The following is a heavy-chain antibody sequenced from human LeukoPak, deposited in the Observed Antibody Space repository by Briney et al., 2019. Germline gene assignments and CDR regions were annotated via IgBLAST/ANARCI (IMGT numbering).Heavy chain of an antibody. D-gene: IGHD4-17*01. CDR3: AKESTVTPGNVNWFDT. CDR2: ITGSGGTI. Sequence: GGSLRLSCATSGFTFSIYAMTCVRRAPGKGLEWVSTITGSGGTIYYADSVKGRFTISRDNSKNTLYLQMNSLRAEDTTIYYCAKESTVTPGNVNWFDTWGQGTLVTVSS. CDR1: GFTFSIYA. V-gene: IGHV3-23*01. J-gene: IGHJ5*02.